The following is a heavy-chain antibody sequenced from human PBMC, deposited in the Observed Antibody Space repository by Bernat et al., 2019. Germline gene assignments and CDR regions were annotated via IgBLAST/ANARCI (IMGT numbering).Heavy chain of an antibody. Sequence: PGGSLRLSCAASGFTFSSYAMSWVRQAPGKGLEWVSAISGSGGSTYYADSVKGRFTISRDNSKNTLYLQMNSLRAEDTAVYYCAKGRGSYYYGSGSFKYYYYYGMDVWGQGTTVTVSS. CDR1: GFTFSSYA. J-gene: IGHJ6*02. CDR3: AKGRGSYYYGSGSFKYYYYYGMDV. V-gene: IGHV3-23*01. CDR2: ISGSGGST. D-gene: IGHD3-10*01.